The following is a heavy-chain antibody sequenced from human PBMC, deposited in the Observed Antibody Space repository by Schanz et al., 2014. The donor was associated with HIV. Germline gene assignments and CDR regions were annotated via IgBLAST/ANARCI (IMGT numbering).Heavy chain of an antibody. V-gene: IGHV1-69*06. J-gene: IGHJ4*02. Sequence: QVQLVQSGGEVKKPGGSVMLSCKASGYTFSNYGVSWVRQAPGQGLEWMGGIIPIFNTANYAQKFQGRVTITADKSTNTAYMELSSLRLEDTAVYYCARDRGNIAVAGTFDYWGQGTLVIVSS. CDR2: IIPIFNTA. CDR3: ARDRGNIAVAGTFDY. CDR1: GYTFSNYG. D-gene: IGHD6-19*01.